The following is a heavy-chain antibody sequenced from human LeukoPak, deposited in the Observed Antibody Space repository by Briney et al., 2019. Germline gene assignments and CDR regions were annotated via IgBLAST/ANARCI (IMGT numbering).Heavy chain of an antibody. CDR1: GVSISTYY. V-gene: IGHV4-59*08. J-gene: IGHJ4*02. CDR3: ARHLTSGDYFDY. CDR2: VYYSGIT. D-gene: IGHD4-17*01. Sequence: SETLSLTCTVSGVSISTYYWSWLRQPPGKGLEWIGYVYYSGITDYNPSLKSRVTISVDTSNSQFSLKLSSVTAADTAVYYCARHLTSGDYFDYWGQGTLVTVSS.